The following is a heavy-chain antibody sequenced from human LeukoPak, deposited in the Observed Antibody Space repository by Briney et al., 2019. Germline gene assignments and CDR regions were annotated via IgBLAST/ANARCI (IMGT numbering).Heavy chain of an antibody. Sequence: GGSLRLSCAASGFTFRSYDMHWVRQATGKGLEWVSAIGTAGDTYYPGSVKGRFTISRENAKNSLYLQMNSLRAGDTAVYYCARGAGYDFWSGYSGWGQGTLVTVSS. CDR1: GFTFRSYD. CDR3: ARGAGYDFWSGYSG. D-gene: IGHD3-3*01. V-gene: IGHV3-13*01. CDR2: IGTAGDT. J-gene: IGHJ4*02.